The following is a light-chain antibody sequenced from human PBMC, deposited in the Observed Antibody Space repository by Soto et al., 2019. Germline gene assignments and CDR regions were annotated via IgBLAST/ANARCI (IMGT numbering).Light chain of an antibody. J-gene: IGLJ1*01. V-gene: IGLV2-8*01. CDR1: SSDVGGYNY. CDR2: EVS. CDR3: SSYAGSNYV. Sequence: SALTQPASATGSPGRSVTISCTGTSSDVGGYNYVSWYQQHPGKAPKLMIYEVSKRPSGVPDRFSGSKSGNTASLTVSGLQAEDEADYYCSSYAGSNYVFGTGTKVTVL.